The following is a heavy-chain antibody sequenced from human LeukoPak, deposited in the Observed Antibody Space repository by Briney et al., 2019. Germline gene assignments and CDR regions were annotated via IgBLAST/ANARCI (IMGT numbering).Heavy chain of an antibody. CDR1: GFTFSSYW. J-gene: IGHJ6*02. V-gene: IGHV3-74*01. CDR2: INSDGSST. CDR3: ARAPLNYYDSSVYYGMDV. Sequence: GGSLRLSCAASGFTFSSYWMHWVRQAPGKGLGWVSRINSDGSSTSYADSVKGRFTISRDNAKNTLYLQMNSLRAEDTAVYYCARAPLNYYDSSVYYGMDVWGQGTTVTVS. D-gene: IGHD3-22*01.